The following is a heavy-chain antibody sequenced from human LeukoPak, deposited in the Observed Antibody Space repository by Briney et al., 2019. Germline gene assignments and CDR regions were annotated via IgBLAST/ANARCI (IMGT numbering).Heavy chain of an antibody. CDR3: ARDTSAAGHYYHYYTMDV. J-gene: IGHJ6*02. CDR2: YSGST. V-gene: IGHV4-59*01. Sequence: YSGSTNYNPSLKSRVTISVDTSKNQFSLKLSSVTAADTAVYYCARDTSAAGHYYHYYTMDVWGQGTTVTVSS. D-gene: IGHD2/OR15-2a*01.